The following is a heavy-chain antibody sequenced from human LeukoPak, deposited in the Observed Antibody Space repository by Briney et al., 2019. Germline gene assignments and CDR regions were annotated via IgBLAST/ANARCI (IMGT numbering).Heavy chain of an antibody. CDR1: GYTFTGYY. Sequence: ASVKVSCKASGYTFTGYYMHWVRQAPGQGLEWMGWINPNSGGTNYAQKFQGRVTMTRDTSISTASMELSRLRSDDTAVYYCARGYYYDSSGYYSIDYWGQGTLVTVSS. CDR2: INPNSGGT. D-gene: IGHD3-22*01. V-gene: IGHV1-2*02. J-gene: IGHJ4*02. CDR3: ARGYYYDSSGYYSIDY.